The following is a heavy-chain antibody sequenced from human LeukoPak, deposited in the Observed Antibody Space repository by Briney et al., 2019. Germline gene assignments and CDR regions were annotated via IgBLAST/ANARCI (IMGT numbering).Heavy chain of an antibody. CDR3: VRGGIAAAGGRDAFDI. J-gene: IGHJ3*02. Sequence: GASVKVSCKASGYTFTGCYMHWVRQAPGQGLEWMGWINPNSGGTNYAQKFQGWVTMTRDTSISTAYMELSRLRSDDTAVYYCVRGGIAAAGGRDAFDIWGQGTMVTVSS. CDR2: INPNSGGT. CDR1: GYTFTGCY. V-gene: IGHV1-2*04. D-gene: IGHD6-13*01.